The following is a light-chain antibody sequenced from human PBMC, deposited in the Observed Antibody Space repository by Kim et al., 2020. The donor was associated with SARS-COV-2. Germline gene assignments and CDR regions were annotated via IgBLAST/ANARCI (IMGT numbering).Light chain of an antibody. J-gene: IGKJ2*01. Sequence: SPGESATLSCRASQSVSSNLAWYQQKPGQAPRLLIYGASTRATGIPARFSGSGSGTEFTLTISSLQSEDFAVYYCQQYNDWPPGDTFGQGTKLEIK. CDR3: QQYNDWPPGDT. V-gene: IGKV3-15*01. CDR2: GAS. CDR1: QSVSSN.